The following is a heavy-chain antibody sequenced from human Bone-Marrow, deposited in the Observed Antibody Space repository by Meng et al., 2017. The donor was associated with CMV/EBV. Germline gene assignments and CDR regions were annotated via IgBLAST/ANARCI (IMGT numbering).Heavy chain of an antibody. CDR2: IYYSGST. CDR1: GGSISSYY. Sequence: SETLSLTCTVSGGSISSYYWSWIRQPPGKGLEWIGYIYYSGSTNYNPSLKSRVTISVDTSKNQFSLKLSSVTAADTAVYYCARDLPSNYYYGMAVWGPGSTVTGSS. V-gene: IGHV4-59*01. J-gene: IGHJ6*01. CDR3: ARDLPSNYYYGMAV.